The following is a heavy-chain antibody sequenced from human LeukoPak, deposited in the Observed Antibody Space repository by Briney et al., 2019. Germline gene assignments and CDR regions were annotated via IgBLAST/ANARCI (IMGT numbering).Heavy chain of an antibody. CDR2: IYSGGST. Sequence: PGGSLRLSCAASGFTVSSNYMSWVRQAPGKGLEWVSVIYSGGSTYYADSVKGRFTISRDNSKNTLYLQMNSLRAEDTAVYYCARARGGYSYGRRVTSWFDPWGQGTLVTVSS. J-gene: IGHJ5*02. CDR1: GFTVSSNY. CDR3: ARARGGYSYGRRVTSWFDP. D-gene: IGHD5-18*01. V-gene: IGHV3-66*01.